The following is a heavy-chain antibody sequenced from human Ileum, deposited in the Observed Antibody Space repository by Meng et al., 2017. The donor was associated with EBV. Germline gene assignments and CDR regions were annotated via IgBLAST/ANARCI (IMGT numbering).Heavy chain of an antibody. V-gene: IGHV4-4*02. CDR1: GGSISSSNW. CDR2: IYYSGST. Sequence: VELQESGPGLVKPSGTLSLTCAVSGGSISSSNWWNWVRQPPGKGLEWIGEIYYSGSTIYNPSLKSRVTISVDKSKNLFSLKLSSVTAADTAVYYCARGYGSGRDYFDYWGQGTLVTVFS. D-gene: IGHD3-10*01. CDR3: ARGYGSGRDYFDY. J-gene: IGHJ4*02.